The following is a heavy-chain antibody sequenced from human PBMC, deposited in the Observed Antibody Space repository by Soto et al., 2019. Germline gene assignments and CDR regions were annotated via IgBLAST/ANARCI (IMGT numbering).Heavy chain of an antibody. D-gene: IGHD4-17*01. CDR2: ITSSSRHI. Sequence: PGGSLRLSCGGSGFTFSSYNLNWVRQAPGKGLEWVASITSSSRHISYSESLKGRISISRDNAKNTLYLQMNSPRGEDTAVYYCEANEYGGQFDHWGQGTLVTVSS. CDR1: GFTFSSYN. J-gene: IGHJ4*02. CDR3: EANEYGGQFDH. V-gene: IGHV3-21*06.